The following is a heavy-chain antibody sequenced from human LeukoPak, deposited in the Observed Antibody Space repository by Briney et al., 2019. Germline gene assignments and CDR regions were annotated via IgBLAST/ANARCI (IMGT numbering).Heavy chain of an antibody. V-gene: IGHV4-34*01. CDR2: INHSGSP. D-gene: IGHD2-2*01. Sequence: SETLSLTCAVYGRSFSGYYWSWIRQPPGKGLEWIGEINHSGSPSYNPSLKSRVTISVDTSKNQFSLKLSSVTAADTAVYYCARGYCSSTTCMYYFDYWGQGTLVTVSS. CDR1: GRSFSGYY. CDR3: ARGYCSSTTCMYYFDY. J-gene: IGHJ4*02.